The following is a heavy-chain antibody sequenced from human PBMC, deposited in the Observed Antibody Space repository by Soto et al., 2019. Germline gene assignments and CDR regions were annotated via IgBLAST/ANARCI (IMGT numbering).Heavy chain of an antibody. CDR3: ARGGYDLSLYFDY. Sequence: PGGSLRLSCAASGFTFSSYGMHWVRQAPGKGLEWVAVIWDDGSDQYYADSVKGRFTISRDNSKNTLYLQMSSLRAEDTAVYFCARGGYDLSLYFDYWGQGALVTVSS. J-gene: IGHJ4*02. D-gene: IGHD5-12*01. CDR1: GFTFSSYG. V-gene: IGHV3-33*01. CDR2: IWDDGSDQ.